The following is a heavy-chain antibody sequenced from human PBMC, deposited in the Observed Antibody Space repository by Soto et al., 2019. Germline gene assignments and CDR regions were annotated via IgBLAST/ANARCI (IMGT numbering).Heavy chain of an antibody. V-gene: IGHV3-23*01. Sequence: SGGSLRLSCAASGFTFSSYAMSWVRQAPGKGLEWVSAISGSGGSTYYADSVKGRFTISRDNSKHTLYLQMNSLRAEDTAVYYCEKDDPLPADRYYYYYGTDVWGQGTTVTVSS. J-gene: IGHJ6*02. CDR1: GFTFSSYA. D-gene: IGHD2-2*01. CDR2: ISGSGGST. CDR3: EKDDPLPADRYYYYYGTDV.